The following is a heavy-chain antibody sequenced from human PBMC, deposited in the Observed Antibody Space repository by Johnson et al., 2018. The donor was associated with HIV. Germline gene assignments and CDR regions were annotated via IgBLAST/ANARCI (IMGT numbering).Heavy chain of an antibody. CDR2: ISYDGSNK. CDR1: GFTFSSFG. V-gene: IGHV3-30*18. CDR3: AKCIWGSSLIDAFDI. D-gene: IGHD6-13*01. Sequence: QVQLVESGGGVVQPGRSLRLSCAASGFTFSSFGMHWVRQAPGKGLEWVAVISYDGSNKYYADSVKGRFTISRDNSKNTLYLQMSSLRAEDTAVYYCAKCIWGSSLIDAFDIWGQGTMVTVSS. J-gene: IGHJ3*02.